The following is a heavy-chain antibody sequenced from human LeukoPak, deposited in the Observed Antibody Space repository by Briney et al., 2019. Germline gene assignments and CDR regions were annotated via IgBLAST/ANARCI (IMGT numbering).Heavy chain of an antibody. V-gene: IGHV4-34*01. CDR2: INHSGST. D-gene: IGHD2-2*01. CDR3: ARVKYQLHFDY. J-gene: IGHJ4*02. CDR1: GGSFSGYY. Sequence: SETLSLTCAVYGGSFSGYYWSWIRQPPGKGLEWIGEINHSGSTNYNPSLKSQVTISVDTSKNQFSLKLSSVTAADTAVYYCARVKYQLHFDYWGQGTLVTVSS.